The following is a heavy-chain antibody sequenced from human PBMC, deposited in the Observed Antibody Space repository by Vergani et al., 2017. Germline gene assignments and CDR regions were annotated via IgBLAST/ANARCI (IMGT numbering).Heavy chain of an antibody. CDR3: ASYYYDSSGYPYYFDY. CDR1: GGSISSGGYS. V-gene: IGHV4-30-2*01. Sequence: VQLVESGSGLVKPSQTLSLTCAVSGGSISSGGYSWSWIRQPPGKGLEWIGYIYHSGSTYYNPSLKSRVTITVDMSKNQFSLKLSSVTAADTAVYYCASYYYDSSGYPYYFDYWGQGTLVTVSS. J-gene: IGHJ4*02. CDR2: IYHSGST. D-gene: IGHD3-22*01.